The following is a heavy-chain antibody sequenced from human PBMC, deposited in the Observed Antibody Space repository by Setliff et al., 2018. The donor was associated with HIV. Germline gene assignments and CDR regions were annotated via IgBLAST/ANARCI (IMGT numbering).Heavy chain of an antibody. Sequence: SVKVSCKASGDTFSNVLITWVRQAPGQGLEWMGGFIPMLGITNYAQRFQGRLTITADEYTGTAYMELSGLRSEDTAVYYCATRGRDLGFDYWGQGTLVTVSS. CDR3: ATRGRDLGFDY. J-gene: IGHJ4*02. D-gene: IGHD1-1*01. CDR1: GDTFSNVL. V-gene: IGHV1-69*10. CDR2: FIPMLGIT.